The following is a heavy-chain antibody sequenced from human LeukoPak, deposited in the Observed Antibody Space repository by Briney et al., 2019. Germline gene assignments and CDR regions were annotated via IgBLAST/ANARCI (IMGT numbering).Heavy chain of an antibody. D-gene: IGHD3-9*01. V-gene: IGHV1-3*01. CDR1: GYTFTSYA. Sequence: ASVKVSCKASGYTFTSYAMHWVRQAPGQRLERMGWINAGNGNTKYSQKFQGRVTITRDTSASTAYMELSSLRSEDTAVYYCARVPLRYFDWLPFDYWGQGTLVTVSS. CDR2: INAGNGNT. CDR3: ARVPLRYFDWLPFDY. J-gene: IGHJ4*02.